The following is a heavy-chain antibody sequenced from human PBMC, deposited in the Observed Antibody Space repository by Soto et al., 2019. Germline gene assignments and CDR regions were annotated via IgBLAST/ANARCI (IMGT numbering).Heavy chain of an antibody. CDR2: IYGGGNG. Sequence: EEQLVESGGGWIQPGGSLSLSCAASGFTGSNYYMTWVRQAPWKGLQWLSVIYGGGNGNFGDFMRGRISVSRDNSKNTVYLQVNSLRGEDTAVYCWAQVLGWHFDLWGRGTLVTVAS. J-gene: IGHJ2*01. CDR1: GFTGSNYY. D-gene: IGHD3-16*01. CDR3: AQVLGWHFDL. V-gene: IGHV3-53*02.